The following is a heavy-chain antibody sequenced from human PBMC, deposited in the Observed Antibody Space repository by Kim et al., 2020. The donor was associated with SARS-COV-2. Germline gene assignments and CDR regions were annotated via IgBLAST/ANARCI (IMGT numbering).Heavy chain of an antibody. CDR2: ISSSGSTI. CDR1: GFTFSSYE. CDR3: ARGEDYYDSSGYGGNDY. V-gene: IGHV3-48*03. D-gene: IGHD3-22*01. Sequence: GGSLRLSCAASGFTFSSYEMNWVRQAPGKGLEWVSYISSSGSTIYYADSVKGRFTISRDNAKNSLYLQMNSLRAEDTAVYYCARGEDYYDSSGYGGNDYWGQGTLVTVSS. J-gene: IGHJ4*02.